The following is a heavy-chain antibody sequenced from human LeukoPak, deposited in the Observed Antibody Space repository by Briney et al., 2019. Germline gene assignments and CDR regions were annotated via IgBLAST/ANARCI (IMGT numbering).Heavy chain of an antibody. CDR1: GYTFTGYY. Sequence: ASVKVSCKASGYTFTGYYMHWVRQAPGQGLEWMGWINPNSGGTNYAQKFQGRVTMTRDTSISTAYMELSRLRSDDTAVYYCARDPDIVVVPAAITGDYWGQGTLVTVS. V-gene: IGHV1-2*02. J-gene: IGHJ4*02. CDR2: INPNSGGT. CDR3: ARDPDIVVVPAAITGDY. D-gene: IGHD2-2*02.